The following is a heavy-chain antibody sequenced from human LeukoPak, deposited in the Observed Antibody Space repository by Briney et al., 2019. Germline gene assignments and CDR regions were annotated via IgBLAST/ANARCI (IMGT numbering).Heavy chain of an antibody. CDR3: AGVRDGYNYVDC. CDR2: INDSGNS. V-gene: IGHV4-34*01. D-gene: IGHD5-24*01. CDR1: GGSLSGYY. Sequence: SETLSLICAVSGGSLSGYYWSWIRQPPGKGLEGIVEINDSGNSNYNPSLKTRATISVATSRNQFSLKLSSVTAADTGVYYSAGVRDGYNYVDCWGQGTLVTVSS. J-gene: IGHJ4*02.